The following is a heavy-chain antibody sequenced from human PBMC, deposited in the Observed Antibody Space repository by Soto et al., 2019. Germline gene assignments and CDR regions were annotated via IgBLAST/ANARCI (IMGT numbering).Heavy chain of an antibody. CDR2: ITSSSSYK. J-gene: IGHJ6*02. CDR3: AREKCSSTSCNHGMDV. Sequence: GGSLRLSCVGSAFTFNNFPMHWVRQAPGEGLQWLASITSSSSYKYYADSVKGRFTISRDNAKNSLFLELTGLRAEDTAVYYCAREKCSSTSCNHGMDVWGLGTTVTVSS. D-gene: IGHD2-2*01. CDR1: AFTFNNFP. V-gene: IGHV3-21*01.